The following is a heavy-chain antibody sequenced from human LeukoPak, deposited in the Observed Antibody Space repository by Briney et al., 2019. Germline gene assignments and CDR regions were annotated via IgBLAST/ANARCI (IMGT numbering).Heavy chain of an antibody. CDR3: AREGTGH. V-gene: IGHV4-59*01. CDR2: IYYSGST. CDR1: GGSISSYY. J-gene: IGHJ4*02. D-gene: IGHD3/OR15-3a*01. Sequence: PSETLSLTCTVSGGSISSYYWSWIRQPPGKGLGWSGYIYYSGSTNYTPSLKSRVTISVDTSKNQFSLKLSAVTAADTAVYYCAREGTGHWGQGTLVTVSS.